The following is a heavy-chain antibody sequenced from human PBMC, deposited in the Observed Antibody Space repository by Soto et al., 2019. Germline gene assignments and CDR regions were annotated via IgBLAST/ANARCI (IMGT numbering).Heavy chain of an antibody. J-gene: IGHJ6*03. CDR2: ISAYKGNT. D-gene: IGHD2-2*01. CDR3: ARDSTAFCTTSSCYPTYYHSYYMDV. Sequence: ASVKVSCKASGYTFTSYGISWVRQAPGQGLERMGWISAYKGNTNYAQKLQGRVTMTTDTSTSTGYMELRSLRSDDTAVYYCARDSTAFCTTSSCYPTYYHSYYMDVWGKGTTVTVSS. CDR1: GYTFTSYG. V-gene: IGHV1-18*01.